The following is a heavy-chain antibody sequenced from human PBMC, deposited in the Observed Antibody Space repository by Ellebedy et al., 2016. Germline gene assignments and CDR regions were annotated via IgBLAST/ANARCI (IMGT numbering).Heavy chain of an antibody. D-gene: IGHD3-10*01. CDR2: IYPGDSDT. CDR3: ATDYGSGSYSLDY. J-gene: IGHJ4*02. Sequence: EESLKISXKGSGYSFTSYWIGWVRQMPGKGLEWMGIIYPGDSDTRYSPSFQGQVTISADKSISTAYLQWSSLKASDTAMYYCATDYGSGSYSLDYWGQGTLVTVSS. V-gene: IGHV5-51*01. CDR1: GYSFTSYW.